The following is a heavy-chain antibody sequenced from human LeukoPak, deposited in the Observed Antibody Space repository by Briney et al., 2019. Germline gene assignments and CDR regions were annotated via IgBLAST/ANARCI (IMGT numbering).Heavy chain of an antibody. D-gene: IGHD3-3*01. Sequence: ASVKVSCKVSGYTLTELSMHWVRQAPGKGLEWMGGFDPEDGETIYAQKFQGRVTMTTDTSTSTAYMELRSLRSDDTAVYYCARDWYYDFWSGQRATDYYYGMDVWGQGTTVTVSS. CDR3: ARDWYYDFWSGQRATDYYYGMDV. V-gene: IGHV1-24*01. CDR1: GYTLTELS. CDR2: FDPEDGET. J-gene: IGHJ6*02.